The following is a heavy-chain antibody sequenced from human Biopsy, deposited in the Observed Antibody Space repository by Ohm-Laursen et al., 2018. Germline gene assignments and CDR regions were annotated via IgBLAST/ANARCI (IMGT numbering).Heavy chain of an antibody. J-gene: IGHJ4*02. CDR3: ARDLLEWSLPS. D-gene: IGHD3-3*01. CDR2: IYPNSGDT. V-gene: IGHV1-2*02. Sequence: ASVKVSCKVFGDAFLGYYLHWVRQAPGQGLEWMGSIYPNSGDTDFAQKFQGRVSMTRDTSVSTAYLELSSLRSDDTAIYYCARDLLEWSLPSWGQGTLVTASS. CDR1: GDAFLGYY.